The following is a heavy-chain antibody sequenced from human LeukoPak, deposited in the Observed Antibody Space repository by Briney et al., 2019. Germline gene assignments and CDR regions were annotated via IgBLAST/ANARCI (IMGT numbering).Heavy chain of an antibody. J-gene: IGHJ3*02. CDR3: ARLIKYSSSSYAFDI. V-gene: IGHV4-59*01. Sequence: PSETLSLTCTVSGGSISSYYWSWIRQPPGRGLEWIGYIYYSGSTNYNPSLKSRVTISVDTSKNQFSLKLSSVTAADTAVYYCARLIKYSSSSYAFDIWGQGTMVTVSS. D-gene: IGHD6-6*01. CDR1: GGSISSYY. CDR2: IYYSGST.